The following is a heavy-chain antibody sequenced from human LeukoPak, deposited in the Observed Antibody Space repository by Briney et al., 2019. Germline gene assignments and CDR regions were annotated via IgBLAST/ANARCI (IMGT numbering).Heavy chain of an antibody. CDR2: YSSGGKHP. J-gene: IGHJ5*02. CDR3: AAVDVDTAFP. Sequence: TGGSLRLSCAASGFDFNNYVIHWVRQAPGKGLEWVTIYSSGGKHPYSADSVKGRFTPSRDNSKNTLYLQMNSLRAEDTAVYYCAAVDVDTAFPWGQGTLVTVSS. D-gene: IGHD5-18*01. V-gene: IGHV3-30*03. CDR1: GFDFNNYV.